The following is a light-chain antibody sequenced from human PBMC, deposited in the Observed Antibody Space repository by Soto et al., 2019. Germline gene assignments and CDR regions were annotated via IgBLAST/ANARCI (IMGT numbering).Light chain of an antibody. Sequence: IQLTQSPANLSARSGDTVTITCRAFQSISNWLAWYQQKPGRAPRLLIYDASSLESGVPSRFSGSGSGTEFTLTISSLQPDDFATYYCQQYNSYSPTWTFGQGTKVDI. CDR2: DAS. V-gene: IGKV1-5*01. CDR1: QSISNW. J-gene: IGKJ1*01. CDR3: QQYNSYSPTWT.